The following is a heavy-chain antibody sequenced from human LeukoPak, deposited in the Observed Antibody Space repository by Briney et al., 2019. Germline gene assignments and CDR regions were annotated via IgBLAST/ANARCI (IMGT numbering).Heavy chain of an antibody. Sequence: GASVKVSCKASGGTFSSYAISWVRQAPGQGLEWMGRIIPILGIANYAQKFQGRVTMTRNTSISTAYMELSSLRSEDTAVYYCARGLRSAPYYYYYYGMDVWGQGTTVTVSS. CDR1: GGTFSSYA. CDR2: IIPILGIA. V-gene: IGHV1-69*04. J-gene: IGHJ6*02. CDR3: ARGLRSAPYYYYYYGMDV. D-gene: IGHD1-26*01.